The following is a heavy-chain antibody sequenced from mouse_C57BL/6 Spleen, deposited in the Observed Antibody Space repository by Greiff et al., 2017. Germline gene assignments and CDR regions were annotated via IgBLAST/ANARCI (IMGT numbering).Heavy chain of an antibody. V-gene: IGHV2-5*01. Sequence: VQLVESGPGLVQPSQSLSITCTVSGFSLTSYGVHWVRQSPGKGLEWLGVIWRGGSTDYNAAFMSRLSITKDNSKSQVFFKMNSLQADDTAIYYCARTGTWVYAMDYWGKGTSVTVSS. J-gene: IGHJ4*01. CDR3: ARTGTWVYAMDY. CDR1: GFSLTSYG. D-gene: IGHD4-1*01. CDR2: IWRGGST.